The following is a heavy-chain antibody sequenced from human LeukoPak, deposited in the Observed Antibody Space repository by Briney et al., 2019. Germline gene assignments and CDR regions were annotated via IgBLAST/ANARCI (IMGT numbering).Heavy chain of an antibody. Sequence: ASVKVSCKASGYTFTSYDINWVRQATGQGLEWMGWMNPNSGNTGYAQKFQGRVTMTRNTSISTAYMELSSLRSEDTAVYSCARVGYSYGHDNGYYFDYWGQGNPGHRLL. D-gene: IGHD5-18*01. CDR3: ARVGYSYGHDNGYYFDY. CDR2: MNPNSGNT. V-gene: IGHV1-8*01. CDR1: GYTFTSYD. J-gene: IGHJ4*02.